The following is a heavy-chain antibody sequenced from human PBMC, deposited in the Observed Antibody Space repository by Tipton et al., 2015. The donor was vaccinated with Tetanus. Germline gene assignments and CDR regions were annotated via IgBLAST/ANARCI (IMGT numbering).Heavy chain of an antibody. D-gene: IGHD3/OR15-3a*01. CDR1: GFIFSNYW. CDR3: ARDRGEDWTNFYYMDV. J-gene: IGHJ6*03. CDR2: INRDGSGK. Sequence: SLRLSCSASGFIFSNYWMSWVRQAPGKGLEWVANINRDGSGKYYVDSVKGRFTIPRDEAKNSLYLQMSSLRVGDTAVYYCARDRGEDWTNFYYMDVWGKGATVTVSS. V-gene: IGHV3-7*01.